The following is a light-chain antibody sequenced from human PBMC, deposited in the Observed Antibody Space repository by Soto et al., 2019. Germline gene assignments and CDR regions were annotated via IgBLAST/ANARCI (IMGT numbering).Light chain of an antibody. Sequence: DVQMTQSPSTLSASIGDRVFITCRASQSVGTWLAWYQQKPGKAPDLLIYDASNLESGVPSRFSGSGSGTEFTLTINGLQPADFANYYCQQYYVYPLSFGGGTKVEIE. CDR1: QSVGTW. J-gene: IGKJ4*01. V-gene: IGKV1-5*01. CDR2: DAS. CDR3: QQYYVYPLS.